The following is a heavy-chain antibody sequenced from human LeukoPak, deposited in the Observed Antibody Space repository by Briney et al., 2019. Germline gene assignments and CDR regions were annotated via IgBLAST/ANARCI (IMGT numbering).Heavy chain of an antibody. D-gene: IGHD6-13*01. V-gene: IGHV1-2*02. CDR3: ARGAAPGTDYLFDH. CDR2: INIYSGGT. CDR1: GYTFTGYY. Sequence: ASVKVSCKASGYTFTGYYMHWLRQAPGQGLDWMGWINIYSGGTKYAQKFQGRVTMTRDTSISTAYMELSRLNSDDTAVYYCARGAAPGTDYLFDHWGQGTLVTVSS. J-gene: IGHJ4*02.